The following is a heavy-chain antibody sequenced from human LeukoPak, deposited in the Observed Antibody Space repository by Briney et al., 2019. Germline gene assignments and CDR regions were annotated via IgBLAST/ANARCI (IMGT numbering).Heavy chain of an antibody. D-gene: IGHD3-10*01. CDR2: ISYDGSNK. Sequence: GGSLRLSCAASGFTFSSYAMHWVRQAPGKGLEWVAVISYDGSNKYYADSVKGRFTISRDNSKNTLYLQMNSLRAEDTAVYYCARVPAYYGSGSYCDYWGQGTLVTVSS. V-gene: IGHV3-30*04. J-gene: IGHJ4*02. CDR1: GFTFSSYA. CDR3: ARVPAYYGSGSYCDY.